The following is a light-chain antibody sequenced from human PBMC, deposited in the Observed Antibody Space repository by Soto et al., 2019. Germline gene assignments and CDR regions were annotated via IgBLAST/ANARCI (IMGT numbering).Light chain of an antibody. Sequence: DIQMTQSPSTLSASVGDRVTITCRASQRMSGFLAWYQQKPGKAPQLLISDASSLESGVPSRFSGGRSGTAFTLTISSLQPEDFETYYCQHYSSNSGKFGTGTKGDI. CDR2: DAS. V-gene: IGKV1-5*01. CDR3: QHYSSNSGK. CDR1: QRMSGF. J-gene: IGKJ1*01.